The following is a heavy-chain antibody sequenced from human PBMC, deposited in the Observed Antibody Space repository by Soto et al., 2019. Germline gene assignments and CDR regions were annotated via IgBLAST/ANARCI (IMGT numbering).Heavy chain of an antibody. D-gene: IGHD4-17*01. V-gene: IGHV1-18*01. CDR1: GYPFTGYS. J-gene: IGHJ4*02. Sequence: QIQLVQSGAEVKKPGASVKVSCKASGYPFTGYSVGWVRQAPGQGPEWMGWISAYSGNTYYAQRFQDRLTMTTDASPSTAYMDLRSLRSDDTAVYYCARPSGSYGDYAWSLKYWGQGTLVTVSS. CDR2: ISAYSGNT. CDR3: ARPSGSYGDYAWSLKY.